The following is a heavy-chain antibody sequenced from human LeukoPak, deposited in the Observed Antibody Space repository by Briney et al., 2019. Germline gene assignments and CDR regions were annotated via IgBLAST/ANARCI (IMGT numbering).Heavy chain of an antibody. CDR1: GFTFSSYG. CDR3: AKSITMVRGVIILEDAFDI. J-gene: IGHJ3*02. V-gene: IGHV3-30*18. Sequence: PGRSLRLSCAASGFTFSSYGMHWVRQAPGKGLEWVAVITYDGSNKYYADSVKGRFTISRDNSKNTLYLQMNSPRAEDTAVYYCAKSITMVRGVIILEDAFDIWGQGTMVTVSS. CDR2: ITYDGSNK. D-gene: IGHD3-10*01.